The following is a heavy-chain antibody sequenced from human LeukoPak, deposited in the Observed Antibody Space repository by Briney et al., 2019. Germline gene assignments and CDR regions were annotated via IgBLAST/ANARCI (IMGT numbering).Heavy chain of an antibody. J-gene: IGHJ4*02. V-gene: IGHV1-3*01. CDR2: INAGNGHT. CDR3: ARGIRSARTVDYYLDY. CDR1: GYTFSNYA. Sequence: ASVKVSCKASGYTFSNYAIHWVRQAPGQRFEWMGWINAGNGHTKYSQNFQGRVTITRDSSASTAYMELSSLTSEDTAVYYCARGIRSARTVDYYLDYWGQGTLVTVSS. D-gene: IGHD3/OR15-3a*01.